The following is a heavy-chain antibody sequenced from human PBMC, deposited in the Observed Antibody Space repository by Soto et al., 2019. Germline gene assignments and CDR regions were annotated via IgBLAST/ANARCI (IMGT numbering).Heavy chain of an antibody. V-gene: IGHV6-1*01. J-gene: IGHJ6*02. CDR3: ARVPFIAARPDYYYGMDV. CDR2: TYYRSKWYN. CDR1: GDSVSSNSAA. D-gene: IGHD6-6*01. Sequence: SQTLSLTCAISGDSVSSNSAAWNWIRQSPSRGLEWLGRTYYRSKWYNDYAVSVKSRITINPDTSKNQFSLQLNSVTPEDTAVYYCARVPFIAARPDYYYGMDVWGQGTTVTVSS.